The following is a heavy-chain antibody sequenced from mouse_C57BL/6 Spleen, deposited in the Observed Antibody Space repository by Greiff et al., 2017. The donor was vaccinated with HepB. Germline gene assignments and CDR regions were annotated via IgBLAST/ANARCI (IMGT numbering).Heavy chain of an antibody. J-gene: IGHJ3*01. Sequence: VQLKESGGGLVKPGGSLKLSCAASGFTFSDYGMHWVRQAPEKGLEWVAYISSGSSTIYYADTVKGRFTISRDNAKNTLVLQMTSLRSEDTAMYYCARPLREGFAYWGQGTLVTVSA. CDR2: ISSGSSTI. CDR1: GFTFSDYG. V-gene: IGHV5-17*01. D-gene: IGHD1-1*01. CDR3: ARPLREGFAY.